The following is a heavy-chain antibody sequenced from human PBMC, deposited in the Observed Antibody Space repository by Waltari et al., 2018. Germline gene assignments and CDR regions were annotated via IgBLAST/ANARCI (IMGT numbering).Heavy chain of an antibody. CDR1: GFTFSAHE. J-gene: IGHJ1*01. CDR3: AGGTYYYDSSGYYSAEYFQH. D-gene: IGHD3-22*01. Sequence: EVQLVESGGGFVQPGGSLRLSCAASGFTFSAHEMNWVRQTPGKGLEWLSYISGSGNTIYYADSVKGRFTVSRDNAKNSLYLQMNSLRPDDTAVYYCAGGTYYYDSSGYYSAEYFQHWGQGTLVTVSS. V-gene: IGHV3-48*03. CDR2: ISGSGNTI.